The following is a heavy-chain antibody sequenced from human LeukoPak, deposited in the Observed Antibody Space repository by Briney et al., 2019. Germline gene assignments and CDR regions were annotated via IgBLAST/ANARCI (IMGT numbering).Heavy chain of an antibody. J-gene: IGHJ4*02. CDR2: IYYSGST. V-gene: IGHV4-59*01. Sequence: SETLSLTCTVSGGSISSYYWSWIRQPPGKGLEWIGYIYYSGSTNYNPSLKSRVTISVDTSKNQFSLKLSSVTAADTAVYYCARGNFPSPSDYWGQGTLVTVSS. CDR3: ARGNFPSPSDY. CDR1: GGSISSYY. D-gene: IGHD5-24*01.